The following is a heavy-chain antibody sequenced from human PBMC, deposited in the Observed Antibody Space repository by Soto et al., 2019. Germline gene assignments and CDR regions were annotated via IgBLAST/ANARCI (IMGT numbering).Heavy chain of an antibody. CDR1: GYTFTSYA. V-gene: IGHV1-3*01. D-gene: IGHD2-2*01. CDR2: INAGNGNT. J-gene: IGHJ6*04. CDR3: ARNTTRMMRTSFCYGMNV. Sequence: ASVKVSCKASGYTFTSYAMHWVRQAPGQRLEWMGWINAGNGNTKYSQKFQGRVTITRDTSASTAYMELSSLRSEDTAVYYCARNTTRMMRTSFCYGMNVWGKGPTATSPQ.